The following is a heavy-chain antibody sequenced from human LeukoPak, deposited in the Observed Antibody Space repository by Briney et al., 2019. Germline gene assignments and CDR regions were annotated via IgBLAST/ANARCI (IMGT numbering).Heavy chain of an antibody. CDR1: GFTFSSYA. J-gene: IGHJ4*02. D-gene: IGHD5-12*01. Sequence: AGGSLRLSCAASGFTFSSYAMSWVRQAPGKGLEWVLGISGSGDTTYYADSVKGRFTISRDNSKNTLYLQMSSLRAEDAAVYYCARVGSAYYFDYWGQGTLVTVAS. CDR3: ARVGSAYYFDY. V-gene: IGHV3-23*01. CDR2: ISGSGDTT.